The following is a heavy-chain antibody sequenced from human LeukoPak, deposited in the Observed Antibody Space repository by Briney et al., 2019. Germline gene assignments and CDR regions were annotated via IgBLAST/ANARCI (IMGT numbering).Heavy chain of an antibody. D-gene: IGHD3-10*01. V-gene: IGHV3-30*02. CDR1: GFTFSSYA. Sequence: PGGSLRLSCAASGFTFSSYAMSWVRQAPGKGLEWVAFIRYDGSNKYYADSVKGRFTISRDNSKNTLYLQMNSLRAEDTAVYYCAKERRVRGVISTIDYWGQGTLVTVSS. CDR2: IRYDGSNK. J-gene: IGHJ4*02. CDR3: AKERRVRGVISTIDY.